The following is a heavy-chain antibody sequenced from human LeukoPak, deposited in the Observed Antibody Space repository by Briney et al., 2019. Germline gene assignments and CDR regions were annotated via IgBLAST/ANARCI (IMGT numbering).Heavy chain of an antibody. V-gene: IGHV1-2*02. J-gene: IGHJ3*02. Sequence: ASVKVSCKASGYTFTSYYMHWVRQAPGQGLEWMGWINPNSGGTNYAQKFQGRVTMTRDTSISTAYMELSRLRSDDTAVYYCARGNRLAVAGTYGAFDIWGQGTMVTVSS. CDR3: ARGNRLAVAGTYGAFDI. CDR1: GYTFTSYY. D-gene: IGHD6-19*01. CDR2: INPNSGGT.